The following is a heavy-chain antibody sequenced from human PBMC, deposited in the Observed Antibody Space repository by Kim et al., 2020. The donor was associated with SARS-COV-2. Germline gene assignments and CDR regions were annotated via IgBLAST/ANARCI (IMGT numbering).Heavy chain of an antibody. J-gene: IGHJ4*02. CDR3: ARDLRVYSSGWYGFGY. D-gene: IGHD6-19*01. Sequence: ASVKVSCKASGYTFTSYGISWVRQAPGQGLEWMGWISAYNGNTNYAQKLQGRVTMTTDTSTSTAYMELRSLRSDDTAVYYCARDLRVYSSGWYGFGYWGQGTLVTVSS. V-gene: IGHV1-18*01. CDR2: ISAYNGNT. CDR1: GYTFTSYG.